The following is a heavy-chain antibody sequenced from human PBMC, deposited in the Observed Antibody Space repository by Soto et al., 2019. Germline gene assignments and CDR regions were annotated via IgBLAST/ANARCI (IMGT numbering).Heavy chain of an antibody. CDR3: AREAGFGTYGMDV. CDR1: GFTFSSYG. D-gene: IGHD3-10*01. CDR2: IWYDGSNK. J-gene: IGHJ6*02. V-gene: IGHV3-33*01. Sequence: GGSLRLSCAASGFTFSSYGMHWVRQAPGKGLEWVAVIWYDGSNKYYADSVKGRFTISRDNSKNTLYLQMNSLRAEDTAVYYCAREAGFGTYGMDVWGQGTTVTVS.